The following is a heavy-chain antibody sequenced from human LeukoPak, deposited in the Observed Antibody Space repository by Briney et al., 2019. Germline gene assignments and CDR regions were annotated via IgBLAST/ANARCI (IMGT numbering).Heavy chain of an antibody. CDR1: GFTFSDHF. V-gene: IGHV3-72*01. Sequence: PGGSLRLSCAASGFTFSDHFMDWVRQAPGKGLEWVGRTRNKANSYTTEYAASVKGRFTFARDDSNNSLYLQMKSLKTKDTAVYYCVAMIRGVGYWGQGTLVTVSS. D-gene: IGHD3-10*01. J-gene: IGHJ4*02. CDR2: TRNKANSYTT. CDR3: VAMIRGVGY.